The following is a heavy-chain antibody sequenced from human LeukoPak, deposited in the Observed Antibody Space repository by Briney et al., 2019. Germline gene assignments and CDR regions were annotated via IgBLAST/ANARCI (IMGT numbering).Heavy chain of an antibody. CDR1: GYTFTNYW. J-gene: IGHJ4*02. D-gene: IGHD6-13*01. V-gene: IGHV1-46*04. Sequence: ASVKVSCKASGYTFTNYWIQWVRQAPGQGLEWMGLINPDGGSTAYAHRLQGRVIMTRDTSTSTACMDLSSLRSEDTAVYHCARAPRNSSTMLDFWGQGTLVTISS. CDR3: ARAPRNSSTMLDF. CDR2: INPDGGST.